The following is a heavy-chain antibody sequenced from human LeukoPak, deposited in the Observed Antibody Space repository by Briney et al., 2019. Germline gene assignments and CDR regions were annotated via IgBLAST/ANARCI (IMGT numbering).Heavy chain of an antibody. CDR3: ARYPQNYYYYGMDV. J-gene: IGHJ6*02. V-gene: IGHV4-59*01. CDR1: GGSISSYY. Sequence: SETLSLTCTVSGGSISSYYWSWIRQPPGKGLEWIGYIYYSGSTNYNASLKSRVTISVDTSKNQFSLKLSSVTAADTAVYYCARYPQNYYYYGMDVWGQGTTVTVSS. CDR2: IYYSGST.